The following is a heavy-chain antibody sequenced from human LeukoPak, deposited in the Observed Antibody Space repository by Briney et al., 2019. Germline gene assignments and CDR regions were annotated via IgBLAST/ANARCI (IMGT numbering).Heavy chain of an antibody. D-gene: IGHD3-22*01. CDR2: NSSKGGST. CDR3: VKRGNDYYDSSGNFDFDF. Sequence: GRSLRLSCSASGFIFNKYAMYWVHQAPGKGLEYVSANSSKGGSTYYADSVKGRFTISRDNSKSTLYLQMSSLRAEDTAVFYCVKRGNDYYDSSGNFDFDFWGQGTLVTVSS. V-gene: IGHV3-64D*06. J-gene: IGHJ4*02. CDR1: GFIFNKYA.